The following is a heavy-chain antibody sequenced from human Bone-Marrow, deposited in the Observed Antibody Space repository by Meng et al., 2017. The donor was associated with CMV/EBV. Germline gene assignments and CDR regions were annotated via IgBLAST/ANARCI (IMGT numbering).Heavy chain of an antibody. CDR1: GFTFSSHW. CDR3: LRCTNTNCYDY. J-gene: IGHJ4*02. D-gene: IGHD2-8*01. Sequence: GGSLRLSCAASGFTFSSHWMHWVRQAPGKGLVWVSRVNSDESITSYADSVKGRFTVSRDNAKNTLYLQMSSLRAEDTAVYYCLRCTNTNCYDYWGQGTLVTVSS. V-gene: IGHV3-74*01. CDR2: VNSDESIT.